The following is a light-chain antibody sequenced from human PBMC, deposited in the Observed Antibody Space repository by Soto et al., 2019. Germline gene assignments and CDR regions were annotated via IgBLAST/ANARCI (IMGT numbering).Light chain of an antibody. CDR2: EVS. Sequence: QSVLTQPASVSGSPGQSITISCTGTSSDVGSYNLVSWYQQHPGKAPKLMIYEVSKRPSGVSNRFSGSKSGNTASLTISGLQAEDEADYSCCSYAGSSTFYVFGTGTKVPVL. CDR1: SSDVGSYNL. V-gene: IGLV2-23*02. CDR3: CSYAGSSTFYV. J-gene: IGLJ1*01.